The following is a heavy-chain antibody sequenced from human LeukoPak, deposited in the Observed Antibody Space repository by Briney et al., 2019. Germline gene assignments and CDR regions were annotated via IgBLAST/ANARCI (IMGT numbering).Heavy chain of an antibody. V-gene: IGHV4-59*01. D-gene: IGHD3-22*01. CDR3: ARGEYYYDSSGYYGLDAFDI. Sequence: SETLSLTCTVSGGSISSYYWSWIRQPPGKGLEWIGYIYYSGSTNYNPSLKSRVTISVDTSKNQFSLKLSSVTAADTAVYYCARGEYYYDSSGYYGLDAFDIWGQGTMVTVSS. CDR1: GGSISSYY. J-gene: IGHJ3*02. CDR2: IYYSGST.